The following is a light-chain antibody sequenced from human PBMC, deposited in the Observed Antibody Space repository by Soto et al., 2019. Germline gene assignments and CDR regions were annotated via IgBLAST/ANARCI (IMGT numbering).Light chain of an antibody. CDR2: EVS. CDR1: SSDVGGYKF. Sequence: QSVLTQPASVSGSPGQSITISCTGSSSDVGGYKFVSWYQQHPGKAPKLMIYEVSNRPSGVSNRFSGSKSGNTASLTISGLQAEDEADYYCSSYTSSSTLVFGGGPSSPS. V-gene: IGLV2-14*01. CDR3: SSYTSSSTLV. J-gene: IGLJ2*01.